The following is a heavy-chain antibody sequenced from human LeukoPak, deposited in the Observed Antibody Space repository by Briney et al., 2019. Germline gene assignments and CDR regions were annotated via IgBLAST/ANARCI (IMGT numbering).Heavy chain of an antibody. Sequence: GSLRLSCAASGFTFSDYYMSWIRQAPGKRLEWISYISSSDSTIYYADSVKGRFTISRDNSKNTLYLQMNSLRAEDTAVYYCAKKDLWLAIKPYYFDYWGQGTLVTVSS. D-gene: IGHD6-19*01. CDR3: AKKDLWLAIKPYYFDY. CDR2: ISSSDSTI. V-gene: IGHV3-11*01. CDR1: GFTFSDYY. J-gene: IGHJ4*02.